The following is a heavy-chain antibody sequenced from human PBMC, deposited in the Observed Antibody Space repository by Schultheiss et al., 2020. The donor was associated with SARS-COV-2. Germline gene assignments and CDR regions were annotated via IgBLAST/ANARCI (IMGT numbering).Heavy chain of an antibody. CDR1: GFTFSDYY. CDR2: ISSSSSYT. J-gene: IGHJ4*02. V-gene: IGHV3-11*06. CDR3: AGGYSYDY. D-gene: IGHD5-18*01. Sequence: LSLTCAASGFTFSDYYMSWIRQAPGKGLEWVSYISSSSSYTNYADSVKGRFTISRDNAKKSLYLQMISLRAEDTAVYYCAGGYSYDYWGQGTLVTVSS.